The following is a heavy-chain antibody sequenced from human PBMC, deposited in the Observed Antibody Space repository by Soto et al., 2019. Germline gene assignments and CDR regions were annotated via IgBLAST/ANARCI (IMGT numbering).Heavy chain of an antibody. J-gene: IGHJ6*02. V-gene: IGHV1-2*04. D-gene: IGHD2-8*01. Sequence: QVQLVQSGAKVKKPGASVKVSCKASGYSFTDYHIHWVRQAPGQGLEWLGRINPKSGGTSTAQKFQGWVTRTTDTSISTAYMELTWLTFDDTAIYYCARRDSIDCSNGVCSFFYNHDMDVWGQGTKVTVSS. CDR1: GYSFTDYH. CDR3: ARRDSIDCSNGVCSFFYNHDMDV. CDR2: INPKSGGT.